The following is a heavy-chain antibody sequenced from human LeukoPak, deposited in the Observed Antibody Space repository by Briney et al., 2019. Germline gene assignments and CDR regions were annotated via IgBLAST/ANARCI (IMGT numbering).Heavy chain of an antibody. D-gene: IGHD5-12*01. CDR1: GFTVSSNY. CDR3: ARDIVATNFDY. J-gene: IGHJ4*02. Sequence: AGGSLRLSCAASGFTVSSNYMSWVRQAPGKGLEWVSVIYSGGSTYYADSVKGRFTISRDNSKNTLYLQMNSLRAEDTAVYYCARDIVATNFDYWGPGTLVTVSS. V-gene: IGHV3-66*01. CDR2: IYSGGST.